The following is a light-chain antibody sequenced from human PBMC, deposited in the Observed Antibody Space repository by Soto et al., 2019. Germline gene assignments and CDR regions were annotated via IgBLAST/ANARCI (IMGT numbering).Light chain of an antibody. CDR1: QGVADN. J-gene: IGKJ2*03. V-gene: IGKV3D-15*01. CDR3: HQHNKWPTS. CDR2: GAS. Sequence: EIVLTQSPATLSVSPGEGATLSCRASQGVADNLAWYQQKVGQAPRLLIYGASTRVTGIPGRFSGSGSGTEFALTISSLQSEDFAVYYCHQHNKWPTSFGQGTKLEIK.